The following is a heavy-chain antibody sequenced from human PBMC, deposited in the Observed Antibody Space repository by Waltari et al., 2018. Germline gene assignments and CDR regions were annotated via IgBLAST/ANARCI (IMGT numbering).Heavy chain of an antibody. J-gene: IGHJ4*02. V-gene: IGHV4-38-2*01. D-gene: IGHD3-3*01. CDR2: IYHSGGT. CDR3: ARGDITIFGVVSIANYFDY. CDR1: GYSISSGYY. Sequence: QVQLQESGPGLVKPSETLSLTCAVSGYSISSGYYWGWIRQPPGKGLEWIGSIYHSGGTYYNPSLKSRVTISVDTSKNQFSLKLSSVTAADTAVYYCARGDITIFGVVSIANYFDYWGQGTLVTVSS.